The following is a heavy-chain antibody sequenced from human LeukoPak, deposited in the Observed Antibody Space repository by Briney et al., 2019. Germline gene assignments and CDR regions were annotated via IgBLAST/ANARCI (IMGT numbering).Heavy chain of an antibody. V-gene: IGHV4-31*03. J-gene: IGHJ6*02. CDR3: ARSGLGGVAGRFLYYGMDV. Sequence: SETLSLTCTVSGGSISSGGYYWSWIRQHPGKGLEWIGYIYYSGSTYYNPSLKSRVTISVDTSKNQFSLKLSSVTAADTAVYYCARSGLGGVAGRFLYYGMDVWGQGATVTVSS. D-gene: IGHD2-8*02. CDR2: IYYSGST. CDR1: GGSISSGGYY.